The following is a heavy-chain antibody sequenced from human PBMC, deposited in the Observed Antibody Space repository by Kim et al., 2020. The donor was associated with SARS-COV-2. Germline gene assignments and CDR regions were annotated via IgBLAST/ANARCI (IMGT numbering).Heavy chain of an antibody. V-gene: IGHV3-23*02. D-gene: IGHD6-25*01. J-gene: IGHJ3*02. Sequence: CYGCSGKGRFTTYRDNSQNTLYLRMDSLRAEDTAVYYCVKGLSGSRAFDIWGQGTMVTVSS. CDR3: VKGLSGSRAFDI.